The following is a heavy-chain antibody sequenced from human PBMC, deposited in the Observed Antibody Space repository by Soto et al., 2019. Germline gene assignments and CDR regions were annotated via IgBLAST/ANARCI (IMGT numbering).Heavy chain of an antibody. J-gene: IGHJ4*02. CDR2: ISAYNGNT. CDR3: ARSPHPGYCTNGVCAEFDY. Sequence: ASVKVSCKASGYTFTSYGISWVRQAPGQGLEWMGWISAYNGNTNYAQKLQGRVTMTTDTSTSTAYMELRSLRSDDTAVYYWARSPHPGYCTNGVCAEFDYWGQGTLVTVSS. CDR1: GYTFTSYG. D-gene: IGHD2-8*01. V-gene: IGHV1-18*01.